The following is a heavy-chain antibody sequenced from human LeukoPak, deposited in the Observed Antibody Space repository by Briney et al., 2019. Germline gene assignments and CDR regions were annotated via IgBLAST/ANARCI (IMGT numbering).Heavy chain of an antibody. CDR2: ISAYNGNT. V-gene: IGHV1-18*01. Sequence: ASVKVSCKASGYTFTSYGISWVRQAPGQGLEWMGWISAYNGNTNYAQKLQGRVTMTTDTSTSTAYMELRSLRSDDTAVYYCARDSWLPPNNYFDYWGQGTLVTVSS. D-gene: IGHD5-12*01. CDR3: ARDSWLPPNNYFDY. CDR1: GYTFTSYG. J-gene: IGHJ4*02.